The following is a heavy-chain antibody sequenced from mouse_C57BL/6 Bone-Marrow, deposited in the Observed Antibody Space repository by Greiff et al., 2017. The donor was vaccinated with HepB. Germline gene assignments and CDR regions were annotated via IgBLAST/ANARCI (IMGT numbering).Heavy chain of an antibody. Sequence: EVQGVESGGGLVKPGGSLKLSCAASGFTFSSYAMSWVRQTPEKRLEWVATISDGGSYTYYPDNVKGRFTISRDNAKNNLYLQMSHLKSEDTAMYYCAIDLVYWDVGDWGHGTTLTVSS. CDR2: ISDGGSYT. CDR3: AIDLVYWDVGD. CDR1: GFTFSSYA. V-gene: IGHV5-4*01. D-gene: IGHD4-1*01. J-gene: IGHJ2*01.